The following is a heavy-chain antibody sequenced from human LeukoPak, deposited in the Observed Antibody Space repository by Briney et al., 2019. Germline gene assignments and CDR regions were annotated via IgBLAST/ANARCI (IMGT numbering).Heavy chain of an antibody. J-gene: IGHJ6*02. Sequence: ASVKVSCKASGGTFSSYAISWVRQAPGQGLEWMGRIIPILGIANYAQKFQGRVTITADKSTSTAYMELSSLRSEDTAVYYCARVPYYGSGFYYYYYGMDVWGQGTTVTVSS. D-gene: IGHD3-10*01. CDR1: GGTFSSYA. CDR3: ARVPYYGSGFYYYYYGMDV. CDR2: IIPILGIA. V-gene: IGHV1-69*04.